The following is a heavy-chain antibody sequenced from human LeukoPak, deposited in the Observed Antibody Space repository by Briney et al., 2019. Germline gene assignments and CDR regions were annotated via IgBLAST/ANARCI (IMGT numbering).Heavy chain of an antibody. D-gene: IGHD3-16*02. CDR2: INPNSGGT. V-gene: IGHV1-2*02. J-gene: IGHJ4*02. CDR1: GYTFTGYY. Sequence: ASVKVSCKASGYTFTGYYMHWVRQAPGQGLEWMGWINPNSGGTNYAQKFQGRVTMTRDTSISTAYMELRSLRSDDTAVYYCAVLRLGELSSDYWGQGTLVTVSS. CDR3: AVLRLGELSSDY.